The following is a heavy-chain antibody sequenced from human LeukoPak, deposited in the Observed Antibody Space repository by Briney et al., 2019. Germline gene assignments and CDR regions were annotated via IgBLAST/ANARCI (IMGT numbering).Heavy chain of an antibody. CDR1: GLTFSSYV. V-gene: IGHV3-23*01. CDR2: IRGRGGST. CDR3: AKTYSSAWYDP. D-gene: IGHD3-22*01. Sequence: GGSLRLSCAASGLTFSSYVMSWVRQAPGKGLEWVSAIRGRGGSTYYADSVKGRFTISRDNSKNMLYLQMNSPRAEDTAIYYCAKTYSSAWYDPWGQGTLVTVSS. J-gene: IGHJ5*02.